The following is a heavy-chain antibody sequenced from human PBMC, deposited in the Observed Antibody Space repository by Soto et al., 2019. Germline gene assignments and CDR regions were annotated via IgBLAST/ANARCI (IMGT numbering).Heavy chain of an antibody. CDR2: ISYSSSYI. CDR3: AREGPGPNDYGDFDY. J-gene: IGHJ4*02. CDR1: GFTFSIYS. Sequence: EVQLVESGGGLVKPGGSLRLSCAASGFTFSIYSMNWVRQAPGKGLEWVSSISYSSSYIYYADSVKGRFTISRDNAKNSLYLHMHSLRAEDTAVYYCAREGPGPNDYGDFDYWGQGTLVTVSS. D-gene: IGHD4-17*01. V-gene: IGHV3-21*02.